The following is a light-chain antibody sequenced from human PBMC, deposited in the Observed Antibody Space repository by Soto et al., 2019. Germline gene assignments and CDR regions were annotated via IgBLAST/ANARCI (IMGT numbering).Light chain of an antibody. CDR2: DSS. Sequence: ETVLTQSPATLSLSPGERATLSCWASQSVGSYLAWYQQKPGQAPRLLIYDSSNRATGIPARFSGSGSGTDFTLTISTLEPEDFAVYYCQQRSNWPLTFGGGTKVEI. V-gene: IGKV3-11*01. J-gene: IGKJ4*01. CDR3: QQRSNWPLT. CDR1: QSVGSY.